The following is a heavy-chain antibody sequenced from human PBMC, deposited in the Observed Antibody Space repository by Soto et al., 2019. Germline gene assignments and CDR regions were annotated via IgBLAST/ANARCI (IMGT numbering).Heavy chain of an antibody. CDR2: TYYRSNWRH. J-gene: IGHJ4*02. CDR1: GDSVSSNTAA. V-gene: IGHV6-1*01. Sequence: SHTLSLTCAISGDSVSSNTAAWNWIRSSPSRGLEWLGRTYYRSNWRHDYAVSVKSRITVNPDTSKNHFSLQLNSVTPDDTAVYYCARGVAGTGFDLWGQGTMVTVYS. CDR3: ARGVAGTGFDL. D-gene: IGHD6-19*01.